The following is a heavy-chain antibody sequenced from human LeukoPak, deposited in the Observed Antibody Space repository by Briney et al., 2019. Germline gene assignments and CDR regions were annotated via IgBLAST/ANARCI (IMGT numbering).Heavy chain of an antibody. V-gene: IGHV4-39*07. CDR2: IYYSGST. J-gene: IGHJ5*02. CDR3: ARVSGYSYGSNWFDP. CDR1: GVSISSSSYY. Sequence: PSETLSLTCTVSGVSISSSSYYWGWIRQPPGQGLEWIGSIYYSGSTYYNPSLKRRATVSVDTSKNQFSLKLSSVTAADTAVYYCARVSGYSYGSNWFDPWGQGTLVTVSS. D-gene: IGHD5-18*01.